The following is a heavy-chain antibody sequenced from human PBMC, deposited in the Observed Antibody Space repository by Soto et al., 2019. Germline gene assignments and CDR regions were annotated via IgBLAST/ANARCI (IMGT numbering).Heavy chain of an antibody. J-gene: IGHJ4*02. V-gene: IGHV3-9*01. CDR1: GFTFDDYA. Sequence: EVQLVESGGGLVQPGRSLRLSCAASGFTFDDYAMHWVRQAPGKGLEWVSGISWNSGSIGYADSVKGQFTISRDNAKNSLYLQMNSLRAEDTALYYCAKDFYDFWSGYKPTYFDYWGQGTLVTVSS. CDR3: AKDFYDFWSGYKPTYFDY. D-gene: IGHD3-3*01. CDR2: ISWNSGSI.